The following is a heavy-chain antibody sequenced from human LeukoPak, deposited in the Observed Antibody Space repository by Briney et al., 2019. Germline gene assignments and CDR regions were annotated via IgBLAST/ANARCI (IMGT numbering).Heavy chain of an antibody. CDR2: VSGSGGST. J-gene: IGHJ3*02. CDR3: AKDPTYHSDAFDT. Sequence: GGSLRLSCAASGFTFSNYAMSWVRQAPGKGLEWVSTVSGSGGSTYYADSVKGRFTISRDNSKNTLYLQMNSLRAEDTAVYFCAKDPTYHSDAFDTWGQGAMVTVSS. D-gene: IGHD1-14*01. V-gene: IGHV3-23*01. CDR1: GFTFSNYA.